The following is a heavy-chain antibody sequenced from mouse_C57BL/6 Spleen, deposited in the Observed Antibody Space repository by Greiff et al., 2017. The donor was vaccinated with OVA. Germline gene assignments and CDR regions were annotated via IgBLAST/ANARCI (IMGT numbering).Heavy chain of an antibody. CDR2: ISSGSSTI. J-gene: IGHJ4*01. V-gene: IGHV5-17*01. D-gene: IGHD1-1*01. CDR3: ANRITTVRGNYAMDY. Sequence: DVKLVESGGGLVKPGGSLKLSCAASGFTFSDYGMHWVRQAPEKGLEWVAYISSGSSTIYYADTVKGRFTISRDNAKNTLFLQMTSLRSEDTAMYYCANRITTVRGNYAMDYWGQGTSVTVSS. CDR1: GFTFSDYG.